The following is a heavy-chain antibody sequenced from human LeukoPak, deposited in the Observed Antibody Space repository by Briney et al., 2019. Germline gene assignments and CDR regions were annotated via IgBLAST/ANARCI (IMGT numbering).Heavy chain of an antibody. CDR1: GFTFNYAW. CDR3: TTDEDWNYARKDV. J-gene: IGHJ6*02. CDR2: TVSEIDGGTT. V-gene: IGHV3-15*04. Sequence: PGGTLRLSCAASGFTFNYAWMSWVRQVPGKGLEWVGQTVSEIDGGTTDYAAPVKGRFTISRDDSKSTLYLQMNSLKIEDTAVYYCTTDEDWNYARKDVWGQGATVIVSS. D-gene: IGHD1-7*01.